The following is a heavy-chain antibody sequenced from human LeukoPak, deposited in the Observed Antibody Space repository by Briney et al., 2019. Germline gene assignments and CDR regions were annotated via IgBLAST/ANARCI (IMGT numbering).Heavy chain of an antibody. CDR3: ARGFWSAHELDY. V-gene: IGHV4-30-4*08. CDR1: GGSISSGDYY. D-gene: IGHD3-3*01. Sequence: PSQTLSLTCTVSGGSISSGDYYWSWIRQPPGKGLEWIGYIYYSGSTFYNPSLKSRVTISVDTSKNQFSLKLSSVTAADTAVYYCARGFWSAHELDYWGQGTLVTVSS. CDR2: IYYSGST. J-gene: IGHJ4*02.